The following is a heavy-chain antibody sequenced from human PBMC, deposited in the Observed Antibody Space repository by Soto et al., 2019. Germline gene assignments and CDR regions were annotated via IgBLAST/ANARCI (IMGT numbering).Heavy chain of an antibody. CDR2: INPNSGGT. J-gene: IGHJ6*01. CDR3: ASAGDCSSTSCFLSYYSYYGMDV. CDR1: GYRLTDYY. V-gene: IGHV1-2*02. Sequence: ASGKVGYEASGYRLTDYYMKWVRQAPGQGLEWMGWINPNSGGTNYAQKFQGRVTMTRDTSISTAYMELSRLRSDDTAVYYCASAGDCSSTSCFLSYYSYYGMDVWG. D-gene: IGHD2-2*01.